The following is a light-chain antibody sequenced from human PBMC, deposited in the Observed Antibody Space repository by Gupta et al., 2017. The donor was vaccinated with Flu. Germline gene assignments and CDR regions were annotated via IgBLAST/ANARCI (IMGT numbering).Light chain of an antibody. CDR2: GAA. CDR3: QQYDNWPPWT. V-gene: IGKV3-15*01. J-gene: IGKJ1*01. CDR1: QSVGSS. Sequence: EVVMTQSPATLSVSPGERATLSCRASQSVGSSLAWYQQKPGQAPRLLISGAATRATGIPARFIGTGCGTEFTLTISSLQSEDFAVYYCQQYDNWPPWTFGQGTKVEIK.